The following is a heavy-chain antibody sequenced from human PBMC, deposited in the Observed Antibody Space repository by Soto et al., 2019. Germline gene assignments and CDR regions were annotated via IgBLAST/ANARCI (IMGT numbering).Heavy chain of an antibody. Sequence: SDTLSLTFTVSGGSISSISYYWGWIRQPPGKGLEWIGSIYYSGSTYYNPSLKSRVTISVDTSKNQFSLRLRSVTAADTAVYYCATTHYSDXWGQGTTVTVS. J-gene: IGHJ6*02. CDR2: IYYSGST. CDR3: ATTHYSDX. D-gene: IGHD3-22*01. V-gene: IGHV4-39*01. CDR1: GGSISSISYY.